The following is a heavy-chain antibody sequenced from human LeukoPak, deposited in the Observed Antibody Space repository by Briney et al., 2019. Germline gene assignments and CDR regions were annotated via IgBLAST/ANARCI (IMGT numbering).Heavy chain of an antibody. CDR1: GFTFSSYA. CDR2: ISYDGSNK. Sequence: GRSLRLSRAASGFTFSSYAMHWVRQAPGKGLEWVAVISYDGSNKYYADSVKGRFTISRDNSKNTLYLQMNSLRAEDAAVYYCARELVVPAAKVGYFDYWGQGTLVTVSS. J-gene: IGHJ4*02. V-gene: IGHV3-30*04. CDR3: ARELVVPAAKVGYFDY. D-gene: IGHD2-2*01.